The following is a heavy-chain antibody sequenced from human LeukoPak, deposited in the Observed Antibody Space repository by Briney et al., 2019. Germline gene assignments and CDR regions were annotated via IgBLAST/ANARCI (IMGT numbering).Heavy chain of an antibody. D-gene: IGHD2-2*01. CDR1: GGSISSYY. CDR3: ASSKEDIVVVPAAFDY. CDR2: INHSGST. J-gene: IGHJ4*02. V-gene: IGHV4-34*01. Sequence: SETLSLTCTVSGGSISSYYWSWIRQPPGKGLEWIGEINHSGSTNYNPSLKSRVTISVDTSKNQFSLKLSSVTAADTAVYYCASSKEDIVVVPAAFDYWGQGTLVTVSS.